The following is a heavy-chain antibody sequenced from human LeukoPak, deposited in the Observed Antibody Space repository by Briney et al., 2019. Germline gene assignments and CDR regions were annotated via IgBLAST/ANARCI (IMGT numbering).Heavy chain of an antibody. V-gene: IGHV4-39*01. D-gene: IGHD1-14*01. CDR1: GGSISSSSYY. CDR2: IYYSGST. J-gene: IGHJ4*02. CDR3: ATTTSPSAFDY. Sequence: SETLSLTCTVPGGSISSSSYYWGWIRQPPGKGLEWIGSIYYSGSTYYNPSLKSRVTISVDTSKNQFSLKLSSVTAADTAVYYCATTTSPSAFDYWSQGTLVTVSS.